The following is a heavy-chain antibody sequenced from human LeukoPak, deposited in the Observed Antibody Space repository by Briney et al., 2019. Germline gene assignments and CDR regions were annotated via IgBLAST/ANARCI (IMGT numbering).Heavy chain of an antibody. Sequence: PGGSLRLSCAASGFTFSSYWMSWVRQAPGKGLECVANIKQDGSEKYYVDSVKGRFTISRDNAKNSLYLQMNSLRAEDTAVYYCARGVYYYDSLHAFDIWGQGTMVTVSS. CDR2: IKQDGSEK. CDR3: ARGVYYYDSLHAFDI. D-gene: IGHD3-22*01. V-gene: IGHV3-7*01. J-gene: IGHJ3*02. CDR1: GFTFSSYW.